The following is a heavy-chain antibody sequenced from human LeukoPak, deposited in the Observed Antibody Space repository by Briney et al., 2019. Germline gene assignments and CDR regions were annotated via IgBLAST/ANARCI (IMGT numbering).Heavy chain of an antibody. D-gene: IGHD5/OR15-5a*01. CDR1: AGSITSGTFY. Sequence: SETLSLTCTVSAGSITSGTFYWGWPRQPPGKRLEWLGTIHHSGSTSYNPSLQSRATISVDTSNNQFSLKLSSVTAADTAVYYCARAGILSTGDYFDPWGQGTLVTVSS. V-gene: IGHV4-39*07. CDR2: IHHSGST. CDR3: ARAGILSTGDYFDP. J-gene: IGHJ5*02.